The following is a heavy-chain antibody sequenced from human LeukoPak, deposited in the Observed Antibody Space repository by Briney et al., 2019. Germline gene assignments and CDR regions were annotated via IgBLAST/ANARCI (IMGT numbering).Heavy chain of an antibody. D-gene: IGHD5-12*01. V-gene: IGHV4-34*01. Sequence: SETLSLTCAVYGGSFSGYYWGWIRQPPGRGLEWIGSVYYKGNTYYSPSLKSRVTISVDTSKNQFSLNLSSVTAADTAVYYCARAQNSGYAWAAFDIWGQGTMVTVSS. J-gene: IGHJ3*02. CDR2: VYYKGNT. CDR1: GGSFSGYY. CDR3: ARAQNSGYAWAAFDI.